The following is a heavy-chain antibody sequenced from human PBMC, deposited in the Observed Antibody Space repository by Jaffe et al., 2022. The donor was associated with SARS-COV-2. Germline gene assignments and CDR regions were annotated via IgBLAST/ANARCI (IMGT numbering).Heavy chain of an antibody. CDR2: IYPGDSDT. J-gene: IGHJ6*03. Sequence: EVRLVQSGAEVRKPGESLKISCTGSGYTFNNQWIGWVRQMPGKGLEWMGIIYPGDSDTRYSPSFQGQVTISVDKSISTAYLQWSSLKASDTAVYYCARHIKPFWVVAGVGRGYMDVWGNGTAVTVSS. CDR3: ARHIKPFWVVAGVGRGYMDV. V-gene: IGHV5-51*01. D-gene: IGHD6-19*01. CDR1: GYTFNNQW.